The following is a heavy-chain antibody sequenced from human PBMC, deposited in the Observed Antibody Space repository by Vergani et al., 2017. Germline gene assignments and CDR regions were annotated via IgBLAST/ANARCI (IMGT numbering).Heavy chain of an antibody. CDR3: ASIPRGSAGSYYYFMDV. CDR2: IIPIFGTA. CDR1: GGTFSSYA. V-gene: IGHV1-69*01. D-gene: IGHD6-25*01. Sequence: QVQLVQSGAEVKKPGSSVKVSCKASGGTFSSYAISWVRQAPGQGLEWMGGIIPIFGTANYAQKFQGRVTITADESTSTAYMELSSLRSEDTAVYYCASIPRGSAGSYYYFMDVWGKGTTVTVS. J-gene: IGHJ6*03.